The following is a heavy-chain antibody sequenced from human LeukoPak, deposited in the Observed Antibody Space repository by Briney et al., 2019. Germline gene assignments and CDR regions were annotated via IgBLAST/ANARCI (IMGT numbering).Heavy chain of an antibody. CDR3: ARGLAYNYDSSAYFLDY. J-gene: IGHJ4*02. CDR1: GFTFSSYG. CDR2: ISYDGSNK. V-gene: IGHV3-30*03. D-gene: IGHD3-22*01. Sequence: GGSLRLSCAASGFTFSSYGMHWARQAPGKGLEWVAVISYDGSNKYYADSVKGRFTISRDNSKNTLYLQMNSLRAEDTAVYYCARGLAYNYDSSAYFLDYWGQGTLVTVSS.